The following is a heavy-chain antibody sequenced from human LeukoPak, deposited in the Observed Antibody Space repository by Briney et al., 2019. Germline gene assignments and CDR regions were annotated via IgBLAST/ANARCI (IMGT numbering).Heavy chain of an antibody. D-gene: IGHD4/OR15-4a*01. Sequence: PGGSLRLSCVTSGFTFSSYAMSWVRQAPGKGLEWVSGISNSGANTYYADSVKGRFTISRDNSKKTLDLQMNSLRAEDTAIFYCAKDFANYPYYYGMDVWGKGTTVTVSS. V-gene: IGHV3-23*01. J-gene: IGHJ6*04. CDR1: GFTFSSYA. CDR3: AKDFANYPYYYGMDV. CDR2: ISNSGANT.